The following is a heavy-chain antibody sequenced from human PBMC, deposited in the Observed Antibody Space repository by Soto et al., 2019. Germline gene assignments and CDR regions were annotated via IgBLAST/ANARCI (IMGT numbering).Heavy chain of an antibody. D-gene: IGHD2-15*01. J-gene: IGHJ4*02. CDR2: ISSSGSTI. Sequence: GGSLRLSCAASGFTFSDYYMSWIRQAPGKGLEWVSYISSSGSTIYYADSVKGRFTISRDNAKNSPYLQMNSLRAEDTAVYYCARENHGGSPDFDYWGQGTLVTVSS. V-gene: IGHV3-11*01. CDR3: ARENHGGSPDFDY. CDR1: GFTFSDYY.